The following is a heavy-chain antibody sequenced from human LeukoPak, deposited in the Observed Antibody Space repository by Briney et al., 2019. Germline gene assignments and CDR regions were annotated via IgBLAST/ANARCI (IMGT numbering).Heavy chain of an antibody. J-gene: IGHJ3*02. V-gene: IGHV1-69*04. CDR2: IIPILGIA. D-gene: IGHD1-26*01. Sequence: GASVKVSCKASGGTFSSYAISWGRQAPGQGLEWMGRIIPILGIANYAQKFQGRVTITADKSTSTAYMELSSLRSEDTAVYYCARVSSSGSYSGDLAFDIWGQGTMVTVSS. CDR3: ARVSSSGSYSGDLAFDI. CDR1: GGTFSSYA.